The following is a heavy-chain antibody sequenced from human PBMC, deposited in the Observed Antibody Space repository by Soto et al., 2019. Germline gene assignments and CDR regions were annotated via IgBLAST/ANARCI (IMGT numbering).Heavy chain of an antibody. D-gene: IGHD3-22*01. J-gene: IGHJ4*02. CDR3: AKSLYYYDSSPLDH. CDR2: TNSDGTDS. V-gene: IGHV3-43D*04. CDR1: GFDFEDYA. Sequence: GGSLRLSCAAAGFDFEDYAMHWVRQVPGKGLEWVSLTNSDGTDSYYMDSVKGRFTISRDNAKSTLYLQMDRLRPEDTALYFCAKSLYYYDSSPLDHWGQGTLVTVSS.